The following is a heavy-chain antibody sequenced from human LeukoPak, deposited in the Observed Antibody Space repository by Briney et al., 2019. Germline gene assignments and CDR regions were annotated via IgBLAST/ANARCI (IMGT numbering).Heavy chain of an antibody. D-gene: IGHD6-13*01. CDR1: GFTFSTYW. CDR2: IKQDGSEK. CDR3: AGGGGAAADY. J-gene: IGHJ4*02. V-gene: IGHV3-7*04. Sequence: PGGSLRLSCAASGFTFSTYWMSWVRQAPGKGLEWVANIKQDGSEKYYVDSVKGRFTISRDNAKNSLYLQMNTLRAEDTAVYYCAGGGGAAADYWGQGTLVTVSS.